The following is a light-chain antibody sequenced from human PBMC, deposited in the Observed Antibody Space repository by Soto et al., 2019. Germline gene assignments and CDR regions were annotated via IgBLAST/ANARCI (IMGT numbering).Light chain of an antibody. V-gene: IGKV3-20*01. CDR2: GAS. J-gene: IGKJ2*01. CDR1: QSVRSSY. Sequence: EIVLTQSPGTLSLSLGERATLSCRASQSVRSSYLAWYQQKPGQAPRLLIYGASSRATGIPDRFSGSGSGTDYTLTINRLEPEDFAVYYCQQYGTSPKYTFGQGTKLEIK. CDR3: QQYGTSPKYT.